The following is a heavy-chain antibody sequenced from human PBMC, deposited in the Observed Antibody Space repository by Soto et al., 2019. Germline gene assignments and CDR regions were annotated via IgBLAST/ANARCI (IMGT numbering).Heavy chain of an antibody. V-gene: IGHV4-59*01. J-gene: IGHJ5*02. CDR2: IFYTGST. D-gene: IGHD6-13*01. CDR1: GGSISSYY. Sequence: PSETLSLTCTVSGGSISSYYWHWIRQPPGKGLEWNGYIFYTGSTNYNPSLKSRVTMSVDTSKNQFSLELRSVTDADTAVYYCARYSCSSNWFDPWGQGALVTVSS. CDR3: ARYSCSSNWFDP.